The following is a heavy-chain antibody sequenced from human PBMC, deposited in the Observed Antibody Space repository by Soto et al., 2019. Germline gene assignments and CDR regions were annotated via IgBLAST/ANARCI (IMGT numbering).Heavy chain of an antibody. J-gene: IGHJ6*02. CDR3: AKERTGSNHDYGMDV. D-gene: IGHD1-26*01. Sequence: EVQLVESGGGLVQPGGSLRLSCEGSGFTFSSYALSWVRLRPGRGLEWVAWISGSGTGRKSADSVKGRFTNTRDKSKNTVYLEMNSLTVEDTAVYYCAKERTGSNHDYGMDVWGQGTTVTVSS. CDR1: GFTFSSYA. V-gene: IGHV3-23*04. CDR2: ISGSGTGR.